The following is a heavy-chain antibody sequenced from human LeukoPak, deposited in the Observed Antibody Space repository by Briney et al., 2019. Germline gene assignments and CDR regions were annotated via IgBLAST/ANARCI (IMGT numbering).Heavy chain of an antibody. J-gene: IGHJ4*02. Sequence: PGGSLRLSCVASGFTFSSSVMNWVRQAPGKGLEWVSSISSSSSYIYYADSVKGRFTISRDNAKNSLYLQMNSLRAEDTAVYYCARDKKPTDYWGQGTLVTVSS. CDR2: ISSSSSYI. V-gene: IGHV3-21*01. CDR3: ARDKKPTDY. D-gene: IGHD4-17*01. CDR1: GFTFSSSV.